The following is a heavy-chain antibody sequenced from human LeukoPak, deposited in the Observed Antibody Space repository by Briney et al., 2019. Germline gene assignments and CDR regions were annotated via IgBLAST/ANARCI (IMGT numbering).Heavy chain of an antibody. CDR1: GGSFSGYY. Sequence: PSETLSLTCAVYGGSFSGYYWSWIRQPPGKGLEWIGEINHSGSTNYNPSLKSRVTISVDTSKNQFSLKLSSVTAADTAVYYCATRIAVAGTAPPVRYNWFDPWGQGTLVTVSS. V-gene: IGHV4-34*01. CDR2: INHSGST. D-gene: IGHD6-19*01. J-gene: IGHJ5*02. CDR3: ATRIAVAGTAPPVRYNWFDP.